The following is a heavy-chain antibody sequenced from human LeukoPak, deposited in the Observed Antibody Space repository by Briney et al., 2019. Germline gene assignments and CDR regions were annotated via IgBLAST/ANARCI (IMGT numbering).Heavy chain of an antibody. J-gene: IGHJ4*02. CDR2: INHSGST. CDR1: GGSFSGYY. D-gene: IGHD3-22*01. V-gene: IGHV4-34*01. CDR3: ARGDYYDSSGYSLDFDY. Sequence: SETLSLTCAVYGGSFSGYYWSWIRQPPGKGLEWIGEINHSGSTNYNPSLKSRVTISVDTSKNQFSLKLSSVTAADTAVYYCARGDYYDSSGYSLDFDYWAREPWSPSPQ.